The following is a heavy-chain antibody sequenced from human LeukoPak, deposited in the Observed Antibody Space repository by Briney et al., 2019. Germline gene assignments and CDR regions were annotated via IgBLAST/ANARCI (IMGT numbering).Heavy chain of an antibody. D-gene: IGHD6-13*01. CDR3: AGVGRTMTAAGFGAFDI. Sequence: PGGSLRLSCAASGFTFSDYYMSWIRQAPGKGLEWVSYISYSGNTIYYADSVKGRFTISRDNAKNSLYLRMNSLRAEDTALYYCAGVGRTMTAAGFGAFDIWGQGTMVTVSS. J-gene: IGHJ3*02. CDR2: ISYSGNTI. V-gene: IGHV3-11*01. CDR1: GFTFSDYY.